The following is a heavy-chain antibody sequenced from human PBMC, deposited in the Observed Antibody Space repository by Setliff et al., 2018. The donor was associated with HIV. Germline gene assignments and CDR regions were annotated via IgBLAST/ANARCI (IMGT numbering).Heavy chain of an antibody. J-gene: IGHJ3*02. CDR2: IYSSGST. CDR1: GGSISNSNYF. Sequence: SETLPLTCTVSGGSISNSNYFWGWIRQPPGKGLEWIGRIYSSGSTYYQPSLQGRVSMSIDSSKNHFSLSLRYVTAADTAVYYCARSFSGRYFWSGYYTGPDPKGENAFDIWGQGTMVTVSS. D-gene: IGHD3-3*01. CDR3: ARSFSGRYFWSGYYTGPDPKGENAFDI. V-gene: IGHV4-39*02.